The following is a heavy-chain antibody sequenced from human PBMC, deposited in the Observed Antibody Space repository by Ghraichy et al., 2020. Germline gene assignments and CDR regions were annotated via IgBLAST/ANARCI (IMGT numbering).Heavy chain of an antibody. CDR3: ARGVIDF. V-gene: IGHV3-21*01. CDR2: ISGTTSYT. J-gene: IGHJ4*02. Sequence: GGSLRLSCAASGFTFSDYGMTWVRQAPGKGLEWVSSISGTTSYTHYADSVKGRFTISRDNAKSPLSLQMNSLSAEDTAVYYCARGVIDFWGQGTLVTVSS. CDR1: GFTFSDYG.